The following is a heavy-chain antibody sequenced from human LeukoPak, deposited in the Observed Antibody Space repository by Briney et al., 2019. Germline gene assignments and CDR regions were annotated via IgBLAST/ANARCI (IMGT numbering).Heavy chain of an antibody. D-gene: IGHD6-6*01. J-gene: IGHJ6*03. V-gene: IGHV3-21*01. Sequence: PGGSLRLSCAASGFTFSGYSMNWVRQAPGRGLEWVSYMSSGSAYIYYADSVKGRFTISRDNAKNSLSLQMNSLRAEDTAVYYCARARQLVGYYYMDVWGKGTTVTVSS. CDR1: GFTFSGYS. CDR3: ARARQLVGYYYMDV. CDR2: MSSGSAYI.